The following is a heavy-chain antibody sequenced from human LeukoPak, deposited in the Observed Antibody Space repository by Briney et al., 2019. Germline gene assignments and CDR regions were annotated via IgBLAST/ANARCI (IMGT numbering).Heavy chain of an antibody. J-gene: IGHJ3*02. CDR3: ARERVITFGGVIVHDAFDI. CDR2: ISSNGGST. CDR1: GFTFSSYA. V-gene: IGHV3-64*01. Sequence: GGSLRLSCAASGFTFSSYAMHWVRQAPGKGLEYVSAISSNGGSTYYANSVKGRFTISRDNSKNTLYLQMGSLRAEDMAVYYCARERVITFGGVIVHDAFDIWGQGTMVTVS. D-gene: IGHD3-16*02.